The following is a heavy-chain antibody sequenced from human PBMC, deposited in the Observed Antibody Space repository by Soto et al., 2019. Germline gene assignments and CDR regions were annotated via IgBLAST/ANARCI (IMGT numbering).Heavy chain of an antibody. Sequence: PSETLSLTCTVSGGSISSGDYYRSWIRQPPGKGLEWIGYIYYSGSTYYNPSLKSRVLISVDTSKNQFSLKLSSVTAADTAVYYCARAPSNYAWFDPWGQGTLVTVSS. CDR3: ARAPSNYAWFDP. J-gene: IGHJ5*02. V-gene: IGHV4-30-4*01. CDR2: IYYSGST. D-gene: IGHD4-4*01. CDR1: GGSISSGDYY.